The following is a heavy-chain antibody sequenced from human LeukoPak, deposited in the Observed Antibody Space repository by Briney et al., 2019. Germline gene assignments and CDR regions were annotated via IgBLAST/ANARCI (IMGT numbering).Heavy chain of an antibody. Sequence: GGSLRLSCAASGITFSSYGMSWVRQAAGQGLEWVSSISSTGSTTYYADSVKGRFTISRDNSKNTLYLQMNSLRAEDTAIYYCAKNGDRGAYCTGGTCYPYFYYYMDVWGKGTTVTI. CDR1: GITFSSYG. D-gene: IGHD2-15*01. CDR2: ISSTGSTT. CDR3: AKNGDRGAYCTGGTCYPYFYYYMDV. J-gene: IGHJ6*03. V-gene: IGHV3-23*01.